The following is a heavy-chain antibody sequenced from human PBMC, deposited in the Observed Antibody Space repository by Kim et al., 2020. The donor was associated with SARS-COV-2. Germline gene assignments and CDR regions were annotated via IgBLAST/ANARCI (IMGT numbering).Heavy chain of an antibody. V-gene: IGHV1-69*04. Sequence: SVKVSCKASGGTFSSYAISWVRQAPGQGLEWMGRIIPILGIANYAQKFQGRVTIIADKSTSTAYMELSSLRSEDTAVYYCARGPNLPSLTTTIVYYYMDVWGKGTTVTVSS. D-gene: IGHD3-22*01. CDR2: IIPILGIA. CDR1: GGTFSSYA. J-gene: IGHJ6*03. CDR3: ARGPNLPSLTTTIVYYYMDV.